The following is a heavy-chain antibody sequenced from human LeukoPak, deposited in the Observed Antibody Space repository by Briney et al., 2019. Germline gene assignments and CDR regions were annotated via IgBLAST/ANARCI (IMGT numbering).Heavy chain of an antibody. D-gene: IGHD3-22*01. Sequence: GGSLRLSCAASGFTFSTYAMSWVRQAPGKGLEWVSYISSSGSTIYYADSVKGRFTISRDNAKNSLYLQMNSLRAEDTAVYYCARDRNYYDSSGLYWGQGTLVTVSS. CDR3: ARDRNYYDSSGLY. CDR2: ISSSGSTI. J-gene: IGHJ4*02. CDR1: GFTFSTYA. V-gene: IGHV3-48*03.